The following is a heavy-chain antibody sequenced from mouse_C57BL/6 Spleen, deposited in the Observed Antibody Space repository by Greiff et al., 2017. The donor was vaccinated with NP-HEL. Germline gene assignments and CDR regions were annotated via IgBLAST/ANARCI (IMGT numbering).Heavy chain of an antibody. Sequence: DVQLVESGGGLVKPGGSLKLSCAASGFTFSSYAMSWVRQTPEKRLEWVATISDGGSYTYYPDNVKGRFTISRDNAKNNLYLQMSHLKSEDTAMYYCAREVMRYFDYWGQGTTLTVSS. CDR3: AREVMRYFDY. D-gene: IGHD2-14*01. V-gene: IGHV5-4*01. CDR2: ISDGGSYT. CDR1: GFTFSSYA. J-gene: IGHJ2*01.